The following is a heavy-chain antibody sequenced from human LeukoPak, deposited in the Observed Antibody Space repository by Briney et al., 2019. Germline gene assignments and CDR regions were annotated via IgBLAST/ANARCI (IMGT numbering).Heavy chain of an antibody. V-gene: IGHV1-69*04. CDR3: ARAIRLWQNLFGY. Sequence: ASVKVSCKASGGTFSSYAISWVRQAPGQGLEWRGRIIPILGIANYEKKFQGRVRITSDKATSTAYMEVRRRRSEDTAVYYRARAIRLWQNLFGYWGQGTLVTVSS. D-gene: IGHD5-18*01. CDR2: IIPILGIA. CDR1: GGTFSSYA. J-gene: IGHJ4*02.